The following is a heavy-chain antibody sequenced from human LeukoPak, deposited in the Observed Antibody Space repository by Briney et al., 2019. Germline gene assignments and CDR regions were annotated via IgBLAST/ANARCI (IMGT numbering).Heavy chain of an antibody. J-gene: IGHJ3*02. Sequence: ASEKVSCKASGYTFTAYYMHWVRQAPGQGLEWMGWINPKNGGTKYAQKFQGRVTMTTDTSISTAYMELSSLRSDDTAVFYCARSPLTVGAFDIWGQGTMVTVSS. V-gene: IGHV1-2*02. CDR1: GYTFTAYY. CDR3: ARSPLTVGAFDI. D-gene: IGHD4-17*01. CDR2: INPKNGGT.